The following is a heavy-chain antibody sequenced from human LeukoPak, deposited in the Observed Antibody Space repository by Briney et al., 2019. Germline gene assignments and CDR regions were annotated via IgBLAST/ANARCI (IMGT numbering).Heavy chain of an antibody. V-gene: IGHV1-46*01. CDR2: INPNGGST. Sequence: ASVTVSCKASGYTFTTYYIHWVRQAPGQGLERMGIINPNGGSTTYAQKFQGRVTMTSDMSTSTVYMELSSLRSEDTAVFYCARESYGSGSDLGYWGQGTLVTVSS. CDR1: GYTFTTYY. CDR3: ARESYGSGSDLGY. J-gene: IGHJ4*02. D-gene: IGHD3-10*01.